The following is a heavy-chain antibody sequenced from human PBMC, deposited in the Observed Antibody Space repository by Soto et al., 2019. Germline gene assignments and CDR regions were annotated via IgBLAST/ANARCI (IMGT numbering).Heavy chain of an antibody. J-gene: IGHJ4*02. Sequence: QVQLVESGGGVVQPGRSLRLSCAASGFIFSSYGMHWVRQAPGKGLEWVAVISYDGSNKYYADSVKGRFTISRDNSKNPFYLKMPTLRADDRAVYYCAKDCPPFYYYSRALLDYWGREPLAPFPS. CDR1: GFIFSSYG. CDR3: AKDCPPFYYYSRALLDY. D-gene: IGHD3-22*01. CDR2: ISYDGSNK. V-gene: IGHV3-30*18.